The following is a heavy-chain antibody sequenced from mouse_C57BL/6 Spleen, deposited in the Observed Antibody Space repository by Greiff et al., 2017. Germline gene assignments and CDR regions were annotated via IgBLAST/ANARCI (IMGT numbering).Heavy chain of an antibody. J-gene: IGHJ2*01. CDR2: ISSGSSTL. Sequence: EVKLMESGGGLVKPGGSLKLSCAASGFTFSDYGMHWVRQAPEKGLEWVAYISSGSSTLYYADTVKGRFTISRDNAKNTLFLQMTSLRSEDTAMYYCSREIDYYGSSFDYWGQGTTLTVSS. CDR1: GFTFSDYG. CDR3: SREIDYYGSSFDY. V-gene: IGHV5-17*01. D-gene: IGHD1-1*01.